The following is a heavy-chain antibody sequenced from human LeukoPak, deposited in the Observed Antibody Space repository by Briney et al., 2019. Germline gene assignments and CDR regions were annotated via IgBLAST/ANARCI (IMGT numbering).Heavy chain of an antibody. CDR1: GGSISSGSYY. CDR3: ARCIRAAEEYYYYYYMDV. Sequence: SETLSLTCTVSGGSISSGSYYWSWIRQPAGKGLEWIGRIYSSGSTNYNPSLKSRVTISLDTSKNQFSLKLSSVTAADTAVYYCARCIRAAEEYYYYYYMDVWGKGTTVTISS. D-gene: IGHD6-13*01. V-gene: IGHV4-61*02. CDR2: IYSSGST. J-gene: IGHJ6*03.